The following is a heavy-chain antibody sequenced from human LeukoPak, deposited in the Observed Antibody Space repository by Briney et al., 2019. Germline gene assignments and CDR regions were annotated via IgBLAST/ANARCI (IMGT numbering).Heavy chain of an antibody. CDR2: ISYSGYT. V-gene: IGHV4-59*01. J-gene: IGHJ4*02. CDR1: GGPIRSYY. Sequence: SETLSLTCTVSGGPIRSYYWSWIRQAPGKGLEWIGFISYSGYTSYSPSLKSRVAISVDTPKSQFSLRLSSMTAADTAIYYCARGRNDNGGMFFDSWAQGTLVTVSA. CDR3: ARGRNDNGGMFFDS. D-gene: IGHD4-23*01.